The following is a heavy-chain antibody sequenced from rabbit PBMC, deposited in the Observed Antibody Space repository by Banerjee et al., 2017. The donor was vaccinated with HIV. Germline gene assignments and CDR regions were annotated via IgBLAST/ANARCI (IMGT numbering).Heavy chain of an antibody. V-gene: IGHV1S45*01. CDR2: TYTGGGST. CDR3: ARGDTAYAYAMGL. Sequence: QEQLVESGGDLVQPGASLTLTCTASGFSFSSSYYMCWVRQAPGKGLEWNGCTYTGGGSTDYASWAKGRFTISKTSSTTVTLQMTSLTAADTATYFCARGDTAYAYAMGLWGQGTLVTVS. D-gene: IGHD6-1*01. CDR1: GFSFSSSYY. J-gene: IGHJ3*01.